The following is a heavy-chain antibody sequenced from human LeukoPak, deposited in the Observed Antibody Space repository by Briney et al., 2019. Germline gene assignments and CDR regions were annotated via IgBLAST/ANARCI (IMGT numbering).Heavy chain of an antibody. D-gene: IGHD3-3*01. CDR2: INHSGST. J-gene: IGHJ6*03. V-gene: IGHV4-34*01. CDR3: ARGKRKIFWSGLNYYYYMDV. CDR1: GGSFSGYY. Sequence: SETLSLTCAVYGGSFSGYYWSWIRQPPGKGLEWIGEINHSGSTNYSPSLKSRVTISVDTSKNQFSLKLSSVTAADTAVYYCARGKRKIFWSGLNYYYYMDVWGKGTTVTVSS.